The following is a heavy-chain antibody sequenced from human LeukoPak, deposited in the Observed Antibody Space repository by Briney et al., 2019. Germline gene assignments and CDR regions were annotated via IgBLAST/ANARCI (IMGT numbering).Heavy chain of an antibody. J-gene: IGHJ4*02. D-gene: IGHD6-19*01. V-gene: IGHV3-23*01. CDR2: ISGSGAAT. CDR3: AKDLSSGWYPYYFDF. Sequence: PGGFLRLSCAASGFTFSNYAMNWVRQAPGKGLEWVSAISGSGAATFNADSVKGRFTISRDNSKNTLYLQMNSLRAEDTAVYYCAKDLSSGWYPYYFDFWGRGTLVTVSS. CDR1: GFTFSNYA.